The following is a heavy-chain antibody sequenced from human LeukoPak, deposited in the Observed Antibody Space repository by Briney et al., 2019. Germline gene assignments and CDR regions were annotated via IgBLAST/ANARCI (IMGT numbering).Heavy chain of an antibody. J-gene: IGHJ4*02. CDR2: IKQDAREK. D-gene: IGHD2-21*02. V-gene: IGHV3-7*01. Sequence: GGSLRLSCAASGFTFSSFDMNWVRQAPGKGLEWVANIKQDAREKNYVDSVKGRFTISRDNAKNSLYLQMNSLRVEDTAVYFCARDRATADSWGQGTLVTVSS. CDR1: GFTFSSFD. CDR3: ARDRATADS.